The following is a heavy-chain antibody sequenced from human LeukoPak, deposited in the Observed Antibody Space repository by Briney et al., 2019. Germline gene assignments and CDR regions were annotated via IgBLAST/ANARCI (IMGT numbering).Heavy chain of an antibody. V-gene: IGHV1-46*03. CDR2: INPSGGST. J-gene: IGHJ3*02. CDR3: ARDIVVVPAAPFDAFDI. Sequence: ASVKASCKASGYTFTSYYMHWVRQAPGQGLEWMGIINPSGGSTSYAQKFQGRVTMTRDTSTSTVYMELSSLRSEDTAVYYCARDIVVVPAAPFDAFDIWGQGTMVTVSS. CDR1: GYTFTSYY. D-gene: IGHD2-2*01.